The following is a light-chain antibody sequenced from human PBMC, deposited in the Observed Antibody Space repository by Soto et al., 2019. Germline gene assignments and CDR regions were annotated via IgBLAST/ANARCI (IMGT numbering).Light chain of an antibody. CDR1: QSVSTNY. Sequence: EIVLTQSPGTLSLSVGERATLSCRASQSVSTNYLAWYQQKPGQAPRLLIYGASSRATGIPDRFSGTGSGTDFTLTISRLEPEDFAVYYCQQYGTSPLTFGGGTKVEIK. CDR3: QQYGTSPLT. V-gene: IGKV3-20*01. CDR2: GAS. J-gene: IGKJ4*01.